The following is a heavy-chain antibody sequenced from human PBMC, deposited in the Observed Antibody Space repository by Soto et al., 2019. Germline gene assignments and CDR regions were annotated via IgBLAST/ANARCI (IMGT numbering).Heavy chain of an antibody. CDR3: ARIRRGGNDYGDYPSWFDP. CDR1: GFSLSNARMG. Sequence: QVTLKESGPVLVKPTETLTLTCTVSGFSLSNARMGVSWIRQPPGKALEWLAHIFSNDEKSYSTSLKSRLTISKDTSKSQVVLTMTNMDPVDTVTYYCARIRRGGNDYGDYPSWFDPWGQGTLVTVSS. CDR2: IFSNDEK. V-gene: IGHV2-26*01. J-gene: IGHJ5*02. D-gene: IGHD4-17*01.